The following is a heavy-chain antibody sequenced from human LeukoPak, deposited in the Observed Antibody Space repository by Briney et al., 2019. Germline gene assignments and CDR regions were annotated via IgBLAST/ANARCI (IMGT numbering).Heavy chain of an antibody. CDR3: ARRVVLGVIHFDY. D-gene: IGHD3-10*01. CDR1: GYSFTSYW. V-gene: IGHV5-51*01. CDR2: IYPGDSDT. Sequence: GESLKISCKGSGYSFTSYWIGWVRQMPGKGLEWMGIIYPGDSDTRYSPSFQGPVTLSADKSISTAYLQWSSLKASDTAMYYCARRVVLGVIHFDYWGQGPLVTVSS. J-gene: IGHJ4*02.